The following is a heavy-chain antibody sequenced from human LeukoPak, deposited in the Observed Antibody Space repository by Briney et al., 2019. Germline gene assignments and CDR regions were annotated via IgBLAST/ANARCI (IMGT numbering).Heavy chain of an antibody. CDR3: ASEFDGGFDP. CDR1: GFTFSSYT. Sequence: GGSLRLSCAASGFTFSSYTMHWVRQAPGKGLESVSAISTNGDSTYYVNSVKDRFTISRDNSKNTLHLQMGSLRAEDQAVYYCASEFDGGFDPWGQGTLVTVSS. J-gene: IGHJ5*02. D-gene: IGHD3-16*01. V-gene: IGHV3-64*01. CDR2: ISTNGDST.